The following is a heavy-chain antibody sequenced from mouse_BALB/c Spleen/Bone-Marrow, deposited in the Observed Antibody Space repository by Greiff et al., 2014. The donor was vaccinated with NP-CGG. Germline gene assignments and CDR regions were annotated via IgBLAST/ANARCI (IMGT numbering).Heavy chain of an antibody. CDR1: GFTFSNYG. D-gene: IGHD2-13*01. CDR3: ARGLYYVAYGPGFAY. V-gene: IGHV5-6-3*01. Sequence: EVNLVESGGGLVQPGGSLKLSCAASGFTFSNYGMSWVRQTPDKRLDLVATINSNGGTAYYPDSVKGRFTISRDNAKNTLYLQMSNLKSEDTAMYFCARGLYYVAYGPGFAYWGQGTLVTVSA. CDR2: INSNGGTA. J-gene: IGHJ3*01.